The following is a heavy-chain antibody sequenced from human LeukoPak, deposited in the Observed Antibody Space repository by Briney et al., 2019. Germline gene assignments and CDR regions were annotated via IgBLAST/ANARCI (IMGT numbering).Heavy chain of an antibody. CDR2: ISGSGGST. D-gene: IGHD3-10*01. CDR3: ARDMVRRVHGMDV. Sequence: GGSLRLSCAASGFTFSNYWMTWVRQAPGKGLEWVSAISGSGGSTYYADSVKGRFTISRDNSKNTLYLQMNSLRAEDTAVYYCARDMVRRVHGMDVWGQGTTVTVSS. CDR1: GFTFSNYW. J-gene: IGHJ6*02. V-gene: IGHV3-23*01.